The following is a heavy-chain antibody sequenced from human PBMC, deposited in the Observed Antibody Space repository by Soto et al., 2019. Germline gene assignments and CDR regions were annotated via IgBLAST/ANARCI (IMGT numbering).Heavy chain of an antibody. Sequence: PSETLSLTCTVSGGSISSYYWSWIRQPPGKGLEWIGYIYYSGSTNYNPSLKSRVTISVDTSKNQFSLKLSSVTAADTAVYYCARHVVPGATRVYYYYYMDVWGKGTTVTVAS. CDR3: ARHVVPGATRVYYYYYMDV. J-gene: IGHJ6*03. CDR1: GGSISSYY. CDR2: IYYSGST. D-gene: IGHD5-12*01. V-gene: IGHV4-59*08.